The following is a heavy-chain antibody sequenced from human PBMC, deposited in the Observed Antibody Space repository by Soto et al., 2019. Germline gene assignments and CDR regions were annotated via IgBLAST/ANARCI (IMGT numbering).Heavy chain of an antibody. CDR3: ARLMVYYYDSSGLNWFDP. V-gene: IGHV1-69*06. CDR2: IIPIFGTA. Sequence: QVQLVQSGAEVKKPGSSVKVSCKASGGTFSSYAISWVRQAPGQGLEWMGGIIPIFGTANYAQKFQGGVTITADKSTSTAYMELSSLRSEDTAVYYCARLMVYYYDSSGLNWFDPWGQGTLVTVSS. D-gene: IGHD3-22*01. J-gene: IGHJ5*02. CDR1: GGTFSSYA.